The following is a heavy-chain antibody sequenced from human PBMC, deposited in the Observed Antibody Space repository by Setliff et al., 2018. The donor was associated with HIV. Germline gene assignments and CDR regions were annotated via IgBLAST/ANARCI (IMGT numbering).Heavy chain of an antibody. CDR1: GDTFTSFA. J-gene: IGHJ4*02. CDR2: IIPVFGTA. D-gene: IGHD6-13*01. CDR3: ARGIAATLDY. V-gene: IGHV1-69*06. Sequence: SVKVSCRGSGDTFTSFAINWVRQAPGQGLEWLGRIIPVFGTANYAQKFQARVTITVDKSTNTAYMALSSLRHDDTAIYYCARGIAATLDYWGQGTLVT.